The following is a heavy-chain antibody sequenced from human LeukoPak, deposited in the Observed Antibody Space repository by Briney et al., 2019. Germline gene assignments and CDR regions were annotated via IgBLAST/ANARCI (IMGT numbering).Heavy chain of an antibody. CDR1: GFTFSSYA. CDR2: ISGSGGTT. J-gene: IGHJ4*02. D-gene: IGHD3-3*01. V-gene: IGHV3-23*01. CDR3: ARASGTYYDFWSGSQDY. Sequence: GGSLRLSCAASGFTFSSYAMSWVRQAPGKGLEWVSAISGSGGTTYYADSVKGRFTISRDNSKDTLYLQMNSLRAEDTAVYYCARASGTYYDFWSGSQDYWGQGTLVTVSS.